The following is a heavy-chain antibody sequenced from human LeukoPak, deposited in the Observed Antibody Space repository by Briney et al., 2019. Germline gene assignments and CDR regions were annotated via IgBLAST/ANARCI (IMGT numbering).Heavy chain of an antibody. V-gene: IGHV4-34*01. J-gene: IGHJ4*02. Sequence: KPSETLSLTCAVYGGSFSGYYWSWIRQPPAKGLEWIGEINHSGSTSYNPSLKSRVTIEVDTSKNQFSLKLSSVTAADTAVYYCARGHFGGRSGGSCYRYWGQGTLVTVSS. D-gene: IGHD2-15*01. CDR3: ARGHFGGRSGGSCYRY. CDR2: INHSGST. CDR1: GGSFSGYY.